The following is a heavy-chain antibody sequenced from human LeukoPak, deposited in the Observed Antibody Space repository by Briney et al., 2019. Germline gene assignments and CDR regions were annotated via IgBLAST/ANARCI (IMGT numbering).Heavy chain of an antibody. Sequence: SGPTLVKPRQTLTLTCTFSGFSLSTYGVGVGWIRQPPGKALEWLALIYWNDDKRYSPSLKSRLTITKDTSKNQVVLTMTNMDPLNTTTYTCAHRLISDYSTSWRYSDYWGQGTLVTVSS. CDR1: GFSLSTYGVG. CDR2: IYWNDDK. D-gene: IGHD6-13*01. V-gene: IGHV2-5*01. J-gene: IGHJ4*02. CDR3: AHRLISDYSTSWRYSDY.